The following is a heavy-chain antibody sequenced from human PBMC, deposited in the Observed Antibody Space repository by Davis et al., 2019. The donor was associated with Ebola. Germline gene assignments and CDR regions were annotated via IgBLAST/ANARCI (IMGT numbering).Heavy chain of an antibody. CDR3: ANYVQRGAFDI. J-gene: IGHJ3*02. V-gene: IGHV1-46*01. Sequence: ASVKVSCKASGYTFTSYYMHWVRQAPGQGLEWMGIINPSGGSTSYAQKLQGRVTMTTDTSTSTAYMELRSLRSDDTAVYYCANYVQRGAFDIWGQGTMVSVSS. CDR2: INPSGGST. CDR1: GYTFTSYY. D-gene: IGHD1-1*01.